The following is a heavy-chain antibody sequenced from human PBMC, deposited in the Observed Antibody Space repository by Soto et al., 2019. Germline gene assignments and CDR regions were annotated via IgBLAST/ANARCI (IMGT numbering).Heavy chain of an antibody. CDR1: GGSISSGGYS. V-gene: IGHV4-30-2*01. D-gene: IGHD1-26*01. CDR2: IYHSGST. CDR3: APGSGSPVGWFDP. Sequence: QLQLQESGSGLVKPSQTLSLTCAVSGGSISSGGYSWSWIRQPPGKGLEWIGYIYHSGSTYYNPSHKSRVTISVDRSKNQFSLKLTSVTAADTAVYYCAPGSGSPVGWFDPWGQGTLVTVSS. J-gene: IGHJ5*02.